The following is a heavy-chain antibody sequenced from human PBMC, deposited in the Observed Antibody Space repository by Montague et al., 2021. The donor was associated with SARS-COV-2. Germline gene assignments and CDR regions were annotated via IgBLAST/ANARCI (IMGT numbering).Heavy chain of an antibody. CDR2: IHPYGHT. V-gene: IGHV4-34*01. Sequence: SETLSLTCEVDSGPLSAYYWSWVRQPQGQGLEWIGEIHPYGHTSYNQYLRSRVTLTIGTSSNPFPLKLTSVTAADTAGYYCAGGLDNNKGVDYWGQGILVIVSP. J-gene: IGHJ4*02. CDR3: AGGLDNNKGVDY. D-gene: IGHD1-1*01. CDR1: SGPLSAYY.